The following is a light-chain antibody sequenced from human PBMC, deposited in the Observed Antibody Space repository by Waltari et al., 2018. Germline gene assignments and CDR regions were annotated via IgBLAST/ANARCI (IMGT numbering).Light chain of an antibody. CDR3: SSYAASNNLLL. CDR1: SSAIGGYNF. CDR2: DVN. Sequence: QSALTQPPSASGSPGQSVTISCSGTSSAIGGYNFVARYQQLPDKAPKLIIYDVNRRPSVVPDRLSGSKSGNTAYLTVSRLQAEDEADYFCSSYAASNNLLLFGGGTRLTVL. J-gene: IGLJ2*01. V-gene: IGLV2-8*01.